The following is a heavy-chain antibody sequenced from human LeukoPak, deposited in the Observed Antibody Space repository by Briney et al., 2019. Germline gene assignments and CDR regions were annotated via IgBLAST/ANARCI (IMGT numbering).Heavy chain of an antibody. J-gene: IGHJ4*02. CDR1: GFTFSSYV. CDR2: IWYDGSNK. CDR3: AKATLRFLEWLLSDY. V-gene: IGHV3-33*06. Sequence: GGSLRLSCAASGFTFSSYVMNWVRQAPGKGLEWVAVIWYDGSNKYYADSVKGRFTISRDNSKNTLDLQMNSLRAEDTAVYYCAKATLRFLEWLLSDYWGQGTLVTVSS. D-gene: IGHD3-3*01.